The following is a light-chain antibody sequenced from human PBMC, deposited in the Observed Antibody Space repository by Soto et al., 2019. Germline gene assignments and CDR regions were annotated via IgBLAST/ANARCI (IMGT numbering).Light chain of an antibody. J-gene: IGLJ2*01. CDR3: CSYAGSHVV. CDR1: SSDVGSYNL. CDR2: EVS. V-gene: IGLV2-23*02. Sequence: QPVLTQPASVSGSPGQSITISCTGTSSDVGSYNLVSWYQQHPGKAPKLMIYEVSKRPSGVSNRFSGSKSGNTASLTISGLQAEDEADYYCCSYAGSHVVFGGGTNLTVL.